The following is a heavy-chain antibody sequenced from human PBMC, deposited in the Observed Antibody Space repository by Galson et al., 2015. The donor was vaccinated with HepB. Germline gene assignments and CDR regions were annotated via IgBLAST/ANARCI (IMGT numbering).Heavy chain of an antibody. J-gene: IGHJ4*02. Sequence: SLILFCAGCGLTFSSYVLHGARQAPGKGLEYVSTIDTSGGRTYYADSVKGRFSISRDNSKNTLYLQMSSLRGEDTAVYYCVKDLSGTYSLDYWGQGTLVTVSS. CDR2: IDTSGGRT. D-gene: IGHD1-26*01. CDR1: GLTFSSYV. V-gene: IGHV3-64D*06. CDR3: VKDLSGTYSLDY.